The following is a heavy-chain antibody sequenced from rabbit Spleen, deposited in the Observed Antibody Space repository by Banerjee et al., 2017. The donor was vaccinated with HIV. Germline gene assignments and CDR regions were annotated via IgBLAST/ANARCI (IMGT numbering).Heavy chain of an antibody. Sequence: QSLEESGGGLVKPGASLTLTCTASGFSFNSGYDMCWVRQAPGKGLEWVACAYAGSSGSPYSATWAKGRFTISGTSSTTVTLQMTSLTAADTATYFCARDLTSVVGWNFNLWGQGTLVTVS. CDR3: ARDLTSVVGWNFNL. V-gene: IGHV1S40*01. CDR2: AYAGSSGSP. D-gene: IGHD1-1*01. J-gene: IGHJ4*01. CDR1: GFSFNSGYD.